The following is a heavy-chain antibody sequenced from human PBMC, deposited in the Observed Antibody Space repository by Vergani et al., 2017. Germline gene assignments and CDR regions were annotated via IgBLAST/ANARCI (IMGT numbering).Heavy chain of an antibody. V-gene: IGHV4-34*01. CDR3: ARLSIGGDYVDAFDI. CDR1: GGSFSGYY. Sequence: QVQLQQWGAGLFTPSETLSLTCAVYGGSFSGYYWSWIRQPPGKGLEWIGEINHSGSTNYNPSLKSRVTISVDTSKNQFSLKLSSVTAADTAVYYCARLSIGGDYVDAFDIWGQGTMVTVSS. J-gene: IGHJ3*02. CDR2: INHSGST. D-gene: IGHD4-17*01.